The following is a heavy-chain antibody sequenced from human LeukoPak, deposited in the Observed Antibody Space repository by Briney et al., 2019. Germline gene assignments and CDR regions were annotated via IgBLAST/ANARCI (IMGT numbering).Heavy chain of an antibody. V-gene: IGHV1-2*02. CDR1: GYTFTGSY. D-gene: IGHD2-2*01. CDR2: TNPSTGGT. Sequence: ASVKVSCKTSGYTFTGSYLHWVRHVPGQGHEWMGWTNPSTGGTKSAQQFEGRVTMTRDTSNTTGYMELRSLRPDDTATYYCARGGAFCSITTCHEFDHWGQGTLVIVSS. J-gene: IGHJ4*02. CDR3: ARGGAFCSITTCHEFDH.